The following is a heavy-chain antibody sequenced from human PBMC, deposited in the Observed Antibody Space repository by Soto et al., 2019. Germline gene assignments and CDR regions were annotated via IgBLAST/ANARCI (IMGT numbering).Heavy chain of an antibody. V-gene: IGHV3-33*01. J-gene: IGHJ4*02. CDR3: ARDTLPIVVVTAIDY. CDR1: GFTFSSYG. CDR2: IWYDGSNK. D-gene: IGHD2-21*02. Sequence: QVQLVESGGGVGQPGRSLRLSCAASGFTFSSYGMHWVRQAPGKGLEWVAVIWYDGSNKYYADSVKGRFTISRDNSKNTRYLQMNSLRAEDTAVYYCARDTLPIVVVTAIDYWGQGTLVTVSS.